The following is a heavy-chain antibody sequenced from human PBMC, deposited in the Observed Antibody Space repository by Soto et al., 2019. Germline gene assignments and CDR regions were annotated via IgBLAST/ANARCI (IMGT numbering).Heavy chain of an antibody. D-gene: IGHD6-13*01. CDR2: IYWDDDK. Sequence: GSGPTLVNPAQTLTLTCTFSGFSLSTSGVGVGWIRQPPGKALEWLALIYWDDDKRYSPSLKSRLTITKDTSKNQVVLTMTNMDPVDTATYYCAHQSVGYSSSWYLHYFDYWGQGTLVTVSS. J-gene: IGHJ4*02. CDR3: AHQSVGYSSSWYLHYFDY. V-gene: IGHV2-5*02. CDR1: GFSLSTSGVG.